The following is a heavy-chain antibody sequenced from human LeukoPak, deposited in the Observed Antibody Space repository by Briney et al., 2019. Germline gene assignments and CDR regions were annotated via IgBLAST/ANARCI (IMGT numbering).Heavy chain of an antibody. V-gene: IGHV4-59*08. Sequence: SETLSLTCTVSGGSISSYYWSWIRQPPGKGLEWIGYIYYSGSTNYNPSLKSRVTISVDTSKNQFSLKLSSVTAADTAVYYCARLARGYYYMDVWGKGTTVTVSS. CDR3: ARLARGYYYMDV. J-gene: IGHJ6*03. CDR2: IYYSGST. D-gene: IGHD3-10*01. CDR1: GGSISSYY.